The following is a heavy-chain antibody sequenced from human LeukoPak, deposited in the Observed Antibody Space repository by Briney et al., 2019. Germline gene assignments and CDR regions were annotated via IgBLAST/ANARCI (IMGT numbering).Heavy chain of an antibody. CDR1: GGSISSYY. CDR3: ARAGDGYNPEYYYYGMDV. D-gene: IGHD5-24*01. Sequence: SQTLSLTCTVSGGSISSYYWSWIRQPPGKGLEWIGYIYYSGSTNYNPSLKSRVTISVDTSKNQFSLKLSSVTAADTAVYYCARAGDGYNPEYYYYGMDVWGQGTTVTVSS. V-gene: IGHV4-59*01. J-gene: IGHJ6*02. CDR2: IYYSGST.